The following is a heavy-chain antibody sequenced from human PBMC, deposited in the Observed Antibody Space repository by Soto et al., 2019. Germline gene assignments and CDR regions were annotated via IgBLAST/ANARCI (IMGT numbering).Heavy chain of an antibody. V-gene: IGHV1-2*02. J-gene: IGHJ3*02. CDR2: INPNSGDT. CDR3: ARDLSGTAYDALDI. D-gene: IGHD5-12*01. CDR1: GYTFTGYY. Sequence: ASVKVSCKASGYTFTGYYIYWVRQAPGQGLEWMGWINPNSGDTNYAQKFQGRVSMTRDMSITTAYMELSSLRSDDTAFYYCARDLSGTAYDALDIWGQGTVVTVPS.